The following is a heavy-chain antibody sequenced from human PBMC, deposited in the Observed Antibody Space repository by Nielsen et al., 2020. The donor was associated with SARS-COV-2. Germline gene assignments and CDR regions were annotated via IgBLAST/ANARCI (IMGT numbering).Heavy chain of an antibody. Sequence: GESLKISCAPSGFPFRTYGMIWVRQAPGLGVEWVSAISASGHSTYYADSVRGRFTISRDGSDDTVHLQMDSLRVGDTAIYYCAKESQYSGYDLYYYSYYGMDVWGQGTTVTVSS. D-gene: IGHD5-12*01. CDR1: GFPFRTYG. J-gene: IGHJ6*02. V-gene: IGHV3-23*01. CDR2: ISASGHST. CDR3: AKESQYSGYDLYYYSYYGMDV.